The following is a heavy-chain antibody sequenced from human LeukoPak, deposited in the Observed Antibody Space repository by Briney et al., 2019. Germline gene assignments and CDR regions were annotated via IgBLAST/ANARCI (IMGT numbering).Heavy chain of an antibody. V-gene: IGHV1-69*04. D-gene: IGHD3-22*01. J-gene: IGHJ4*02. Sequence: GASVKVSCKASGVTFTNYAISWVRQAPGQGLEWMGRIIPVLNMTQDAQKFQGRVTITADKSTSTAYMELSSLRSEDTAVYYCARDAQRDDSSGYYYYYFDYWGQGTLVTVSS. CDR1: GVTFTNYA. CDR2: IIPVLNMT. CDR3: ARDAQRDDSSGYYYYYFDY.